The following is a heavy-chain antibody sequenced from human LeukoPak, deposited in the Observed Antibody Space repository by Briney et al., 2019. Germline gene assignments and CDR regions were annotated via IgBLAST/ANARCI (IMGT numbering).Heavy chain of an antibody. CDR1: GFTFSSYA. D-gene: IGHD3-10*01. V-gene: IGHV3-23*01. CDR3: AKDRWVRYGSGSYLDY. CDR2: ISGSGGST. Sequence: GGSLRLSCAASGFTFSSYAMSWVRQAPGKGLEWVSAISGSGGSTYYADSVKGRFTISRDNSKNTLYLQMNSLRAEDTAVYYCAKDRWVRYGSGSYLDYWGQGTLVTVSS. J-gene: IGHJ4*02.